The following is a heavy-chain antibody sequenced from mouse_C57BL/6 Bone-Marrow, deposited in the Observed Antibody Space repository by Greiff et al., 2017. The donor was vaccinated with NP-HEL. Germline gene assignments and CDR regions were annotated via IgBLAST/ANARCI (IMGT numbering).Heavy chain of an antibody. CDR2: IDPENGDT. CDR1: GFNIQDAY. Sequence: EVQLQQSGAELVRPGASVKLSCTASGFNIQDAYMHWVKQRPEQGLEWIGWIDPENGDTEYASKFQGTATITADTSSNTAYLQLSSLTSEDTAVYYCTTHYGSSSYYFDYWGQGTTLTVSS. J-gene: IGHJ2*01. V-gene: IGHV14-4*01. CDR3: TTHYGSSSYYFDY. D-gene: IGHD1-1*01.